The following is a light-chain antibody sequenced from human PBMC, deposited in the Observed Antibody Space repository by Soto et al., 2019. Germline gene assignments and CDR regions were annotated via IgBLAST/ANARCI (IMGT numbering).Light chain of an antibody. J-gene: IGKJ2*01. Sequence: EIQMTQSPSTLSASVGDRVTITCRASQSISTWVAWYQQRPGKAPKVLIYDASNLQSGVPSRFSGSGSGTDFTLTISSLQPDDFAAYFCQQYNEYLYTFGQGTKLEIK. V-gene: IGKV1-5*01. CDR3: QQYNEYLYT. CDR2: DAS. CDR1: QSISTW.